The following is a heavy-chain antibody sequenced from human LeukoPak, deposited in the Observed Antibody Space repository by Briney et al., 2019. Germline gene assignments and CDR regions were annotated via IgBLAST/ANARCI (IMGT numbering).Heavy chain of an antibody. J-gene: IGHJ3*02. Sequence: GGSLRLSCAASGFTFSSYGMHWVRQAPGKGLEWVAVISYDGSNKFYTDSVKGRFTISRDNSKNTLYLQMNSLRAEDTAVYYCARQYDSSGYSAFDIWGQGTMVTVSS. D-gene: IGHD3-22*01. CDR3: ARQYDSSGYSAFDI. CDR2: ISYDGSNK. CDR1: GFTFSSYG. V-gene: IGHV3-30*03.